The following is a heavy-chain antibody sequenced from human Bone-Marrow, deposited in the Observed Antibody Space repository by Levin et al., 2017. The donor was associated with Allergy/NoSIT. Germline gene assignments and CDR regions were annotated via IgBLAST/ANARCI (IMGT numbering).Heavy chain of an antibody. CDR2: IYHSGST. CDR1: GYSISSDYY. Sequence: SQTLSLTCAVSGYSISSDYYWGWIQQPPGEGLEWIGNIYHSGSTYYNPSLKSRVTISVDTSKNQFSLKVTSVTAADTAVYYCARTLGYCSGDSCYFYFDYWGRGTLVTVSS. V-gene: IGHV4-38-2*01. CDR3: ARTLGYCSGDSCYFYFDY. D-gene: IGHD2-15*01. J-gene: IGHJ4*02.